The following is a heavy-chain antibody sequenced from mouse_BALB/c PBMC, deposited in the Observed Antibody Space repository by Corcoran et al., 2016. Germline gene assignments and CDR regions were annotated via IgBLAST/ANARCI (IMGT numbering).Heavy chain of an antibody. CDR3: ANWDCYFDV. CDR1: GFNIKDTY. J-gene: IGHJ1*01. D-gene: IGHD4-1*01. V-gene: IGHV14-3*02. Sequence: EVQLQQYGAELVKPGDSVQLSCTVSGFNIKDTYMHWVKQRPEQGLEWIGRIDPANGNTKYDPKFQGTATITADTSSNTAYLQLSSLTSEDTAVYYCANWDCYFDVWGAGTTVTVSS. CDR2: IDPANGNT.